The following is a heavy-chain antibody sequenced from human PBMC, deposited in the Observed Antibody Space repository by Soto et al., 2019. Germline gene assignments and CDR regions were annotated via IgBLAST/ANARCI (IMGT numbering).Heavy chain of an antibody. Sequence: EVQLLESGGGLVQPGGSLRLSCAASGFTFSSYAMSWVRQAPGKGLEWVSAISGSGGSTYYADSVKGRFTISRDNSKNTLYLQMNSLRAEDTAVYYCAKDGRGPVLRYFDWLLLNNWFDPWGQGTLVTVSS. D-gene: IGHD3-9*01. CDR1: GFTFSSYA. V-gene: IGHV3-23*01. J-gene: IGHJ5*02. CDR2: ISGSGGST. CDR3: AKDGRGPVLRYFDWLLLNNWFDP.